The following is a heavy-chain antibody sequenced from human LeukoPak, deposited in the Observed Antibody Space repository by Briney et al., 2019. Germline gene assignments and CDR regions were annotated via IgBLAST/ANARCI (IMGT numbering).Heavy chain of an antibody. V-gene: IGHV4-34*01. CDR2: INHSGST. D-gene: IGHD3-16*01. J-gene: IGHJ6*03. Sequence: PSQTLSLTCAVYGGALSGYFWTWIRQPPGKGLGWIGEINHSGSTNYNPSLKSRGTISEDTSNNQFSLRLTSVTAADKAVYYCARGFAVWGKGNTVTVSS. CDR1: GGALSGYF. CDR3: ARGFAV.